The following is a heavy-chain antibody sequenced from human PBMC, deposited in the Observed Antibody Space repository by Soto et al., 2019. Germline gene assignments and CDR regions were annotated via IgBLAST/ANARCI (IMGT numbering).Heavy chain of an antibody. CDR1: GFTFSSYG. D-gene: IGHD6-19*01. Sequence: PGGSLRLSCAASGFTFSSYGMHWVRQAPGKGLEWVAVISYDGSNKYYADSVKGRFTISRDNSKNTLYLQMNSLRAEDTAVYYCAKGTGGWPHDYWGQGTLVTVSS. CDR3: AKGTGGWPHDY. J-gene: IGHJ4*02. CDR2: ISYDGSNK. V-gene: IGHV3-30*18.